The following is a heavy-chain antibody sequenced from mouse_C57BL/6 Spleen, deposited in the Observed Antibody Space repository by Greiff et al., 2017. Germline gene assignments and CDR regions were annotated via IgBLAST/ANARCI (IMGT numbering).Heavy chain of an antibody. V-gene: IGHV1-39*01. J-gene: IGHJ2*01. CDR1: GYSFTDYN. CDR2: LNPNYGTT. Sequence: VQLQQSGPELVKPGASVKISCKASGYSFTDYNMNWVKQSNGKSLEWIGVLNPNYGTTSYNQKFKGKATLTVDQSSSTAYMQLNSLTSEDSAIYYCARNPGGSSYYYFDYWGQGTTLTVSS. CDR3: ARNPGGSSYYYFDY. D-gene: IGHD1-1*01.